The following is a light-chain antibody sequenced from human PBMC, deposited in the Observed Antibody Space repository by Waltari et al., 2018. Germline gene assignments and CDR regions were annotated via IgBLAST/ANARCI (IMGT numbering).Light chain of an antibody. CDR1: QSVSKY. J-gene: IGKJ1*01. CDR3: QKYGTLPAT. Sequence: ESVLTQSPGTLSLSPGEGVTVSCRASQSVSKYLAWYQQKPGQAPRLLIYDTSTRATGIPDRFSGSGTGTDFSLTITRLEPEDVATYFCQKYGTLPATFGQGTKVEIK. CDR2: DTS. V-gene: IGKV3-20*01.